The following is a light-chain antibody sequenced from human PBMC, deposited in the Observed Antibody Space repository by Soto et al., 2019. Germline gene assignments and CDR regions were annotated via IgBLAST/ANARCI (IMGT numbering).Light chain of an antibody. V-gene: IGLV2-11*01. Sequence: QSALTQPRSVSGSPGQSVTISCTGTNSDVGGYNYVSWYQQHPGKAPKLMIYDVSKRPSGVPDRFSGSKSGNTASLTISGLQAEDETYYYCCSYAGSFTVLFGGGTKLTVL. CDR3: CSYAGSFTVL. J-gene: IGLJ3*02. CDR2: DVS. CDR1: NSDVGGYNY.